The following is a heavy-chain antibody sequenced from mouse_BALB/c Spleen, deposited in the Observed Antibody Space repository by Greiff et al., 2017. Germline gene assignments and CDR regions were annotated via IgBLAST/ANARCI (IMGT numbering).Heavy chain of an antibody. CDR1: GYTFTDYA. V-gene: IGHV1S137*01. CDR2: ISTYYGDA. CDR3: ARSGTTATSAMDY. J-gene: IGHJ4*01. Sequence: QVQLQQSGAELVRPGVSVKISCKGSGYTFTDYAMHWVKQSHAKSLEWIGVISTYYGDASYNQKFKGKATMTVDKSSSTAYMELARLTSEDSAIYYCARSGTTATSAMDYWGQGTSVTVSS. D-gene: IGHD1-2*01.